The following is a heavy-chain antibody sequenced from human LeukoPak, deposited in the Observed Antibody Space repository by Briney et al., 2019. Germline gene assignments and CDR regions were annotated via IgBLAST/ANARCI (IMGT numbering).Heavy chain of an antibody. D-gene: IGHD1-26*01. J-gene: IGHJ4*02. CDR1: GYSFTSYW. V-gene: IGHV5-51*01. Sequence: GEPLKISCKGSGYSFTSYWIGWVRQMPGKGLEWMGIIYPGDSDTRYSPSFQGQVTISADKSIRTAYLPWSSLKASDTAMYYCARHRLVNSGSYFDYWRQGTLVTVPS. CDR2: IYPGDSDT. CDR3: ARHRLVNSGSYFDY.